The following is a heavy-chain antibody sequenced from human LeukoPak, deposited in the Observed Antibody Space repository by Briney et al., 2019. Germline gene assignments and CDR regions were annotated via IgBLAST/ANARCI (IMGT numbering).Heavy chain of an antibody. V-gene: IGHV3-30*03. CDR3: ARDSRIYSTGTEY. D-gene: IGHD2-2*01. Sequence: GGSLRLSCAASGFTFSSYGMHWVRQAPGKGLEWVAVISYDGSNQYYADSVKGRFTISRDNSRNTLYLQMNSLRPDDTAVHYCARDSRIYSTGTEYWGQGTLVTVSS. CDR2: ISYDGSNQ. CDR1: GFTFSSYG. J-gene: IGHJ4*02.